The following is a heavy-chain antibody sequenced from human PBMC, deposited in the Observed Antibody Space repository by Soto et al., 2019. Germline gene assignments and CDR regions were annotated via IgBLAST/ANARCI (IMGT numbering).Heavy chain of an antibody. Sequence: SVKVSCKASGGTFSSYAISWVRQAPGQGLEWMGGIIPIFGTANYAQKFQGRVTITADESTSTAYMELSSLRSEDTAVCYCARANRVVTAPPGRIWFDPWGQGTLVTVSS. CDR2: IIPIFGTA. J-gene: IGHJ5*02. CDR3: ARANRVVTAPPGRIWFDP. D-gene: IGHD2-21*02. CDR1: GGTFSSYA. V-gene: IGHV1-69*13.